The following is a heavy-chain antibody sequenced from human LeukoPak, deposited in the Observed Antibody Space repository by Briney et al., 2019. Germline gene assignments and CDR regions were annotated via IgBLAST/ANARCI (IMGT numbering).Heavy chain of an antibody. J-gene: IGHJ4*02. CDR2: ISSSSSNI. V-gene: IGHV3-48*01. Sequence: GGSLRLSCAASGFTFSRYSMSWVRQAPGKGLEWVSYISSSSSNIYHADSVKGRFTISRDNAKNSLYLQMNSLRAEDTAVYYCARDPDYYGSGNYYDGSGCWGQGNLVTVSS. CDR3: ARDPDYYGSGNYYDGSGC. CDR1: GFTFSRYS. D-gene: IGHD3-10*01.